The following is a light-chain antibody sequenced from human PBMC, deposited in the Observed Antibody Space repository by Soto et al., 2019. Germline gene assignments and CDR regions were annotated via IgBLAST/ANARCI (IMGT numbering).Light chain of an antibody. CDR1: DSNIVAGFD. Sequence: QSVLAQPPSVSGAPGQRVAISCTGSDSNIVAGFDVHWYQQLPGTAPRLLIYGNNKRPSGIPDRFSGSKSATSASLAITGLQAEDEAEYYCQSYDSSLSGLYVFGTGTKLTVL. V-gene: IGLV1-40*01. J-gene: IGLJ1*01. CDR3: QSYDSSLSGLYV. CDR2: GNN.